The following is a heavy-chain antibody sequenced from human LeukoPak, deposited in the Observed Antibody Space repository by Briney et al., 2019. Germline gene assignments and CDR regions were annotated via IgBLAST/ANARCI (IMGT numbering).Heavy chain of an antibody. V-gene: IGHV3-23*01. CDR2: ITSRGTT. CDR3: AKDGNWARFEN. J-gene: IGHJ4*02. Sequence: GGSLRLSCAASGFTFSSYEMNWVRQAPGKGLEWVSGITSRGTTYYAESVKGRFTISRDNSKNTLYLQMNSPRAEDTAAYYCAKDGNWARFENWGQGTLVTVSS. CDR1: GFTFSSYE. D-gene: IGHD7-27*01.